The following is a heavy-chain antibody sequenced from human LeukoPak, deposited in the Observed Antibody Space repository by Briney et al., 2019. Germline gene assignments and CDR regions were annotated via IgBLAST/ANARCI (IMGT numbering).Heavy chain of an antibody. V-gene: IGHV4-39*01. J-gene: IGHJ6*02. CDR1: GGSIRSSYYY. Sequence: KPSETLSLTCTVSGGSIRSSYYYWGWIRQPPGKGLEWIGSIYDSGSTYYNPSLKSRVTISVDTSKNQFSLKLNSVTAADTAVYYCARGVAAAGYYYGMDVWGQGTTVTVSS. D-gene: IGHD6-13*01. CDR3: ARGVAAAGYYYGMDV. CDR2: IYDSGST.